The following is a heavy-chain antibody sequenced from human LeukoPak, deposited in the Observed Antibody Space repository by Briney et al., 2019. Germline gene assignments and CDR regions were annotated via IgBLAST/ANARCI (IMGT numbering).Heavy chain of an antibody. Sequence: SETLSLTCTVSGGSISSYYWSWIRQPPGKGLEWIGYIYYSGSTNYNPSLKSRVTISADTSKNQFSLKLSSVTAADTAVYYCARVGIAAPTLYFDYWGQGTLVTVSS. CDR2: IYYSGST. D-gene: IGHD6-6*01. CDR3: ARVGIAAPTLYFDY. V-gene: IGHV4-59*01. J-gene: IGHJ4*02. CDR1: GGSISSYY.